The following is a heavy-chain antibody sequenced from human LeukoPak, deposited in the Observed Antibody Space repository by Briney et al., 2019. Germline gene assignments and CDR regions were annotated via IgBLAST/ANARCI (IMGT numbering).Heavy chain of an antibody. J-gene: IGHJ4*02. Sequence: ETLSLTCTVSGGSISSYYWSWIRQPPGKGLERVSAISDNGGSKHYADSVKGRFTISRDNSENTLYLQMNSLRAEDTAVYYCAKWGDSCSGGSCYPSHVDYWGQGTLVTVSS. CDR2: ISDNGGSK. V-gene: IGHV3-23*01. CDR3: AKWGDSCSGGSCYPSHVDY. CDR1: GGSISSYY. D-gene: IGHD2-15*01.